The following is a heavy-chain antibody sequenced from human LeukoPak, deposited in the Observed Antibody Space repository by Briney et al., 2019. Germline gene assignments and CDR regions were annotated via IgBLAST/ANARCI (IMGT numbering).Heavy chain of an antibody. CDR3: ASFYGGNEGFDY. CDR2: ITSSSSFI. Sequence: GGSLRLSCAASGFTFSSYSMNWVRQAPGKGLEWVSSITSSSSFIFYADSVKGRFTISRDNAKNSLYLQMKSLRAEDTAVYYCASFYGGNEGFDYWGQGTLVTVSS. V-gene: IGHV3-21*01. D-gene: IGHD4-23*01. J-gene: IGHJ4*02. CDR1: GFTFSSYS.